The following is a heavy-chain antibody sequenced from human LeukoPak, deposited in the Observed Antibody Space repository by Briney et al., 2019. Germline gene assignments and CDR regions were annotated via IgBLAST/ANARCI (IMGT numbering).Heavy chain of an antibody. CDR2: IKTKSEGGTT. CDR3: TTEFKELGSFFYFYYMDV. Sequence: PGGSLRLSCAAAGFTFSDYGMNWVRQAPGKGLEWVGRIKTKSEGGTTDYAAPAKGRFTISRDDSKNALFLQMDSLKSDDTAMYYCTTEFKELGSFFYFYYMDVWGTGTTVTISS. V-gene: IGHV3-15*01. D-gene: IGHD3-10*01. J-gene: IGHJ6*03. CDR1: GFTFSDYG.